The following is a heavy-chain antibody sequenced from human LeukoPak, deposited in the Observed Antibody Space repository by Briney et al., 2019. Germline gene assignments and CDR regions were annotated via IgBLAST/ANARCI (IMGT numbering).Heavy chain of an antibody. J-gene: IGHJ5*02. Sequence: SQTLSLTCTVSGGSISSGAYYWSWIRQPPGKGLEWIGYIYYSGSTYYNPSLKSRVTISVDTSKNQFSLKLSSVTAADTAVYYCARGSGSSEFDPWGQGTLVTVSS. D-gene: IGHD6-6*01. V-gene: IGHV4-30-4*01. CDR3: ARGSGSSEFDP. CDR2: IYYSGST. CDR1: GGSISSGAYY.